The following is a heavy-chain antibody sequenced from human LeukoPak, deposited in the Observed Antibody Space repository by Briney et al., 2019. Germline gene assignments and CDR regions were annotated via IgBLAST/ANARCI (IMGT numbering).Heavy chain of an antibody. CDR3: ARGRGYYYDSSDY. V-gene: IGHV3-21*01. D-gene: IGHD3-22*01. Sequence: PGGSLRLSCAASGLTFSSYSMNWVRQAPGKGLEWVSSISSSSSYIYYADSVKGRFTISRDNAKNSLYLQMNSLRAEDTAVCYCARGRGYYYDSSDYWGQGTLVTVSS. CDR1: GLTFSSYS. CDR2: ISSSSSYI. J-gene: IGHJ4*02.